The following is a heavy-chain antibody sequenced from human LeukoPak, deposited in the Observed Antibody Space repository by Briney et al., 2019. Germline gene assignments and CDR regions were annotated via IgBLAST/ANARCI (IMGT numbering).Heavy chain of an antibody. D-gene: IGHD5-18*01. CDR3: ARLGYGDNWFDP. J-gene: IGHJ5*02. Sequence: ASVKVSCKASGYTLTSYDINWVRQATGQGLEWMGWMNPNSGNTGYAQKFQGRVTMTRDTSISTAYMELSRLRSDDTAVYYCARLGYGDNWFDPWGQGTLVTVSS. CDR1: GYTLTSYD. CDR2: MNPNSGNT. V-gene: IGHV1-8*01.